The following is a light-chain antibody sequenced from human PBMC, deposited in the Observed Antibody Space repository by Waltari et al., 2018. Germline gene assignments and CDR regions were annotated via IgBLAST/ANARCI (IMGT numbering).Light chain of an antibody. CDR3: CSYAGSSTF. Sequence: QSALTQPASVSGSPGQSITISCTGTSSDVGSYNLVSWYQQHPGKAPKLMIYEGSKRSSGDSNRFSGAKSGNTASLTITGLQAEDEADYYCCSYAGSSTFFGTGTKVTVL. V-gene: IGLV2-23*03. J-gene: IGLJ1*01. CDR1: SSDVGSYNL. CDR2: EGS.